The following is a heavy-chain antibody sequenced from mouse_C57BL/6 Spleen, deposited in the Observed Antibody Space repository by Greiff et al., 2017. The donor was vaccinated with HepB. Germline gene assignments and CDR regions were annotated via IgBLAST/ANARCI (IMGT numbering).Heavy chain of an antibody. CDR3: ARQGLLSYAMDY. D-gene: IGHD2-1*01. J-gene: IGHJ4*01. CDR1: GFTFSSYT. Sequence: EVMLVESGGGLVKPGGSLKLSCAASGFTFSSYTMSWVRQTPEKRLEWVATISGGGGNTYYPDRVKGRFTISRDNAKNTLYLQMSSLRSEDTALYYCARQGLLSYAMDYWGQGTSVTVSS. V-gene: IGHV5-9*01. CDR2: ISGGGGNT.